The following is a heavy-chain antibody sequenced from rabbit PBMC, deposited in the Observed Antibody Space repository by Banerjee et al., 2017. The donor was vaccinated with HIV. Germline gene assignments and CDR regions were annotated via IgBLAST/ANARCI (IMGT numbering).Heavy chain of an antibody. J-gene: IGHJ4*01. CDR1: GFSFSSGYY. CDR3: ARRVDGSGYYNL. CDR2: IYSGGGST. Sequence: QEQLEESGGDLVKPEGSLTLTCTASGFSFSSGYYTCWVRQAPGKGLEWIGCIYSGGGSTYYASWAKGRFTISKTSSTTVTLQMTSLTAADTATYFCARRVDGSGYYNLWGPGTLVTVS. D-gene: IGHD1-1*01. V-gene: IGHV1S45*01.